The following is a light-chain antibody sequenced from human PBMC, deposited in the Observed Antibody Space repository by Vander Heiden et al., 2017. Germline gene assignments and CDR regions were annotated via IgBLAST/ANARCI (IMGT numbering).Light chain of an antibody. CDR3: QQYNNWPPIT. V-gene: IGKV3-15*01. J-gene: IGKJ5*01. CDR1: RNIDNT. Sequence: EIVMTQSPATLSVSPGDSATLSCRASRNIDNTLAWYQQKPGQAPRLLIYNGVTRATGVPARFSASGSGTEFTLTISSRQSEDFAIYYCQQYNNWPPITFGQGTRLEIK. CDR2: NGV.